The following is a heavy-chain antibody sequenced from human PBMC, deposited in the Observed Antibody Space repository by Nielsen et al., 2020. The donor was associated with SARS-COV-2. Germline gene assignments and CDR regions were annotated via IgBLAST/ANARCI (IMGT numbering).Heavy chain of an antibody. V-gene: IGHV3-48*02. CDR1: GFTFSSYS. D-gene: IGHD5-18*01. Sequence: GGSLRLSCAASGFTFSSYSMNWVRQAPGKGLEWVSYISSSSSTIYYADSVKGRFTISRDNAKNSLYLQMNSLRDEDTAVYYCARLPHGYTYGRYYYHGLDVWGQGTTVTVS. CDR3: ARLPHGYTYGRYYYHGLDV. CDR2: ISSSSSTI. J-gene: IGHJ6*02.